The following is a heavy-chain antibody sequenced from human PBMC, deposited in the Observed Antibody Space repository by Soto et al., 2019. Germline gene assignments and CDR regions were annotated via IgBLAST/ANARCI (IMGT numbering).Heavy chain of an antibody. D-gene: IGHD3-3*01. CDR2: INHSGST. CDR1: GGSFSGYY. CDR3: ARLGRTYYDFWSGYFYYYGMDV. J-gene: IGHJ6*02. Sequence: QVQLQQWGAGLLKPSETLSLTCAVYGGSFSGYYWSWIRQPPGKGLEWIGEINHSGSTNYNPSLKSRVTISVDKSKNQFSLKLSSVTAADTAVYYCARLGRTYYDFWSGYFYYYGMDVWGQGTTVTVSS. V-gene: IGHV4-34*01.